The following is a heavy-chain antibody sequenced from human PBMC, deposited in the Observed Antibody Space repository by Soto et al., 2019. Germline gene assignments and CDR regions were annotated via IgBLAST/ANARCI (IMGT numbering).Heavy chain of an antibody. J-gene: IGHJ4*02. CDR2: ITYDGTLK. V-gene: IGHV3-30*18. D-gene: IGHD4-17*01. CDR1: GFTFRNYG. Sequence: QVHLVESGGGVVQPGRSLRLSCAASGFTFRNYGMHWVRQAPGKGLEWVTVITYDGTLKYYADAVKGRFTISRDNSKNTLFLQLSSLRAEDTAMYYCAKESDGDYRNYFDSWGQGTQVTVSS. CDR3: AKESDGDYRNYFDS.